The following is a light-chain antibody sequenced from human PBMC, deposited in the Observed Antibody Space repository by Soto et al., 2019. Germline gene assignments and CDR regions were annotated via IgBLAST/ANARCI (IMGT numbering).Light chain of an antibody. V-gene: IGKV1-27*01. CDR3: KKYNSAPPP. J-gene: IGKJ4*01. CDR1: QGISNY. Sequence: DIQMTQSPSSLSASVGDRVTITCRASQGISNYLAWYQQKPGKVPKLLIYAASTLQSGVPSRFSGSGSGTDFTLTISSLQPEDVETFYCKKYNSAPPPFGGGPKVEIK. CDR2: AAS.